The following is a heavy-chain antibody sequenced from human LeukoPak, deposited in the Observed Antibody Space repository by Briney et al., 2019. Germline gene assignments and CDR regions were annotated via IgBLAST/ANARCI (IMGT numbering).Heavy chain of an antibody. J-gene: IGHJ4*02. D-gene: IGHD3-9*01. Sequence: PSETLSLTCTVSGGSISSSSYYWGWIRQPPGKGLEWIGSIYYSGSTYYNPSLKSRVTISVDTSKNQFSLKLSSVTAADTAVYYCARRGYDILTGYYPGWVDNPDRGYFDYWGQGTLVTVSS. V-gene: IGHV4-39*01. CDR1: GGSISSSSYY. CDR2: IYYSGST. CDR3: ARRGYDILTGYYPGWVDNPDRGYFDY.